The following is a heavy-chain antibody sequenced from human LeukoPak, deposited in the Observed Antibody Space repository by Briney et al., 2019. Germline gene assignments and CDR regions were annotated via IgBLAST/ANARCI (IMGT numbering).Heavy chain of an antibody. CDR3: ARAAFFEYSSSSVFDY. CDR2: INPNSGGT. J-gene: IGHJ4*02. CDR1: GYTFTSYY. Sequence: ASVKVSCKASGYTFTSYYMHWVRQAPGQGLEWMGWINPNSGGTNYAQKFQGRVTMTRDTSISTAYMELSRLRSDDTAVYYCARAAFFEYSSSSVFDYWGQGTLVTVSS. V-gene: IGHV1-2*02. D-gene: IGHD6-6*01.